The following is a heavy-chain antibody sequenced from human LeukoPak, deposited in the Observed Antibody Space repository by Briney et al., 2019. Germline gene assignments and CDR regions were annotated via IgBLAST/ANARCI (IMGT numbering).Heavy chain of an antibody. CDR2: IIPIFGTA. V-gene: IGHV1-69*05. J-gene: IGHJ6*03. D-gene: IGHD2-2*01. CDR1: GGTFSSYA. CDR3: AKGLIVVVPAAVLDYYYYMDV. Sequence: SVKVSCKASGGTFSSYAISWVRQAPGQGLEWMGGIIPIFGTANYAQKFQGRVTITTDESTSTAYMELSSLRSVDTAVYYCAKGLIVVVPAAVLDYYYYMDVWGKGTTVTVSS.